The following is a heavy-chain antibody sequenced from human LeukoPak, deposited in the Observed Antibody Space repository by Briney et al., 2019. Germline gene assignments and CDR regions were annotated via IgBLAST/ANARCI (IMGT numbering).Heavy chain of an antibody. CDR1: GFTLSSFW. CDR3: AIGYEYSSSPPGY. Sequence: RGSLRLSCAASGFTLSSFWMTWVRPAPRKGLQWVANIKEDGSEIYYVDSVKGRFTISRDNAKKSLYLQMNSLGAEDTAVYYCAIGYEYSSSPPGYWGQGTLVTVSS. D-gene: IGHD6-6*01. J-gene: IGHJ4*02. CDR2: IKEDGSEI. V-gene: IGHV3-7*01.